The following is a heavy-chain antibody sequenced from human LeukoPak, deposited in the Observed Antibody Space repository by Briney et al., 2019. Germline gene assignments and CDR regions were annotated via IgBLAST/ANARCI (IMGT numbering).Heavy chain of an antibody. J-gene: IGHJ4*02. V-gene: IGHV6-1*01. CDR1: GDSVSSNSAA. D-gene: IGHD3-10*01. CDR2: TYYRSKWYN. CDR3: ARIGTTYYYGSGTWY. Sequence: SGPGLVKPSQTLSLTCAISGDSVSSNSAAWNWIRQSPSRGLEWLGRTYYRSKWYNDYAVSVKSRITINPDTSKNQFSLRLSSVTAADTAVYYCARIGTTYYYGSGTWYWGQGTLVTVSS.